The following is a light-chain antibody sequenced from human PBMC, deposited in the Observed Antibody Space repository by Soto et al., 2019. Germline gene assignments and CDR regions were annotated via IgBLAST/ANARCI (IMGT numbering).Light chain of an antibody. Sequence: DIQMTQSPSSLSASVGARVTITCLASQGISHYLAWYQQKPGKVPKLLIYAASTLQSGVPSRFSGSGAGTDFTLTISSLQPEDVATYYCQKYNSAPHTFGGGTKVEIK. CDR1: QGISHY. J-gene: IGKJ4*01. CDR2: AAS. V-gene: IGKV1-27*01. CDR3: QKYNSAPHT.